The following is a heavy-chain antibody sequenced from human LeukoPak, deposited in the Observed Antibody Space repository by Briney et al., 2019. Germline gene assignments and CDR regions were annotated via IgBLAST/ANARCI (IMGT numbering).Heavy chain of an antibody. Sequence: SVKVSCKASGGTFSSYAISWVRQAPGQGLEWMGRIIPIFGTANYAQKFQGRVTITTDESTSTAYMELSSLRSEDTAVYYCARDLGSYYYGSGSYPYWGQGTLVTVSS. D-gene: IGHD3-10*01. CDR2: IIPIFGTA. CDR3: ARDLGSYYYGSGSYPY. CDR1: GGTFSSYA. J-gene: IGHJ4*02. V-gene: IGHV1-69*05.